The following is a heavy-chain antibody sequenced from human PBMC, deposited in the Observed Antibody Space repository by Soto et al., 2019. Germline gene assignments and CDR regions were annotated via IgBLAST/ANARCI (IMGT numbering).Heavy chain of an antibody. D-gene: IGHD6-6*01. CDR3: ARASSSAGPYKYYYYYMDV. Sequence: GGSLRLSCAASGFTFSSYGMHWVRQAPGKGLEWVAVIWYDGSNKDYADSVKGRFTISRDNSKNTLYLQMNSLRAEDTAVYYCARASSSAGPYKYYYYYMDVWGKGTTVTVSS. CDR1: GFTFSSYG. CDR2: IWYDGSNK. V-gene: IGHV3-33*01. J-gene: IGHJ6*03.